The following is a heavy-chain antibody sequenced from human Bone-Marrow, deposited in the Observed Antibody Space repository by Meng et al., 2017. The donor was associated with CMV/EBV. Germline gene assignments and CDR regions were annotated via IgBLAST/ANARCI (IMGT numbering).Heavy chain of an antibody. Sequence: SETLSLTCTVSGYSISSGYYWGWIRQPPGKGLEWIGSIYHSGSTYYNPSLKSRVTISVDTSKNQFSLKLSSVTAADTAVYYCASDGDSGYFDYWGQGTLVTVSS. J-gene: IGHJ4*02. CDR1: GYSISSGYY. V-gene: IGHV4-38-2*02. D-gene: IGHD3-10*01. CDR3: ASDGDSGYFDY. CDR2: IYHSGST.